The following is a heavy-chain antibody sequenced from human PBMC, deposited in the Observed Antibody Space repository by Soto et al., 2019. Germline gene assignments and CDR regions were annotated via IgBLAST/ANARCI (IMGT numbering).Heavy chain of an antibody. J-gene: IGHJ1*01. CDR1: GGTFSSYA. V-gene: IGHV1-69*12. Sequence: QVQLVQSGAEVKKPGSSVKVSCKASGGTFSSYAISWVRQAPGQGLEWMGGIIPIFGTANYAQKFQGRVTITADESTSTAYLELSSLRSEDTAVYYCARVHGAYYDFWSGPLQHWGQGTLVTVSS. CDR2: IIPIFGTA. D-gene: IGHD3-3*01. CDR3: ARVHGAYYDFWSGPLQH.